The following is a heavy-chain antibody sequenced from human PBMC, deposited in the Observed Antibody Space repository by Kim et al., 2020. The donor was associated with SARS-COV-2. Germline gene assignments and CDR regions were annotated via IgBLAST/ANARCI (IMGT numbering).Heavy chain of an antibody. V-gene: IGHV3-21*04. CDR1: GFTFSSYS. Sequence: GGSLRLSCAASGFTFSSYSMNWVRQAPGKGLEWVSSISSSSSYIYYADSVKGRFTISRDNAKNSLYLQMNSLRAEDTAVYYCARAVVATIYYYYGMDVWGQGTPVTVSS. J-gene: IGHJ6*02. CDR2: ISSSSSYI. D-gene: IGHD5-12*01. CDR3: ARAVVATIYYYYGMDV.